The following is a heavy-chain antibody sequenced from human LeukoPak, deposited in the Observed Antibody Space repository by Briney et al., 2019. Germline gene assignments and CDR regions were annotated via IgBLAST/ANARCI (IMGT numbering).Heavy chain of an antibody. CDR2: IKRKTEGGTT. CDR1: GFTFSDAW. V-gene: IGHV3-15*07. Sequence: GGSLRLSCAASGFTFSDAWMNWVRQAPGKGLEWVGRIKRKTEGGTTDYGAPVKGRFTISRDDSKNTMYLQMNSLKTEDTAVYYCTNMAYPFDYWGQGTLVTVSS. J-gene: IGHJ4*02. D-gene: IGHD2-2*01. CDR3: TNMAYPFDY.